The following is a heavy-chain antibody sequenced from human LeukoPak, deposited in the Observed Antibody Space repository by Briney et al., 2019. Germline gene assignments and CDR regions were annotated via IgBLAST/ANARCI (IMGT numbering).Heavy chain of an antibody. CDR1: GYSFTSYW. Sequence: GESLKISCKGSGYSFTSYWIGWVRPMPGKGLEWMGIIYPGDSDTRYSPSFQGQVTISADKSISTAYLQWSSLKASDTAMYYCATKPPDFTGAFDIWGQGTMVTVSS. D-gene: IGHD3-3*01. V-gene: IGHV5-51*01. CDR2: IYPGDSDT. CDR3: ATKPPDFTGAFDI. J-gene: IGHJ3*02.